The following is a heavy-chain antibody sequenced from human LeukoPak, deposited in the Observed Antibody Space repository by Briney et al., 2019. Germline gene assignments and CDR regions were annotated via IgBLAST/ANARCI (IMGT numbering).Heavy chain of an antibody. Sequence: GESLKISCKGSGYSFTSYWISWARQMPGKGLEWMGRTDPSDSYTNYSPSFQGHVTISADKSISTAYLQWSSLKASDTAMYYCVCNSGSSMSDYWGQGALVTVSS. D-gene: IGHD1-26*01. J-gene: IGHJ4*02. CDR1: GYSFTSYW. V-gene: IGHV5-10-1*01. CDR3: VCNSGSSMSDY. CDR2: TDPSDSYT.